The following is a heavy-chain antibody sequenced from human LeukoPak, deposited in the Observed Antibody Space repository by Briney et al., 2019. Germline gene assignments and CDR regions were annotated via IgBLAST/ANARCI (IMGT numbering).Heavy chain of an antibody. Sequence: SETLSLTCAVYGGSFSDYYWSWIRQPPGKGLECIGEINHSGSTNYNPSLKSRVTISVDTSKNQFSLKLSSVTAADTAVYYCARGPTTVTRAFDYWGQGTLVTVSS. J-gene: IGHJ4*02. D-gene: IGHD4-17*01. CDR1: GGSFSDYY. CDR3: ARGPTTVTRAFDY. V-gene: IGHV4-34*01. CDR2: INHSGST.